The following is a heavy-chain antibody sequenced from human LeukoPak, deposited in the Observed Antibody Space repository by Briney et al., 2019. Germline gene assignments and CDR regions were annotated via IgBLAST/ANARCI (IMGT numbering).Heavy chain of an antibody. CDR2: INPNSGGT. CDR3: ARTYDFWTGKTNYYYYYGMDV. V-gene: IGHV1-2*02. D-gene: IGHD3-3*01. Sequence: ASVTVSCKASGYTFTGYYMHWVRQAPGQGLEWMGWINPNSGGTNYAQKFQGRVTMTRDTSISTAYMELSRLRSDDTAVYYCARTYDFWTGKTNYYYYYGMDVWGQGTTVTVSS. CDR1: GYTFTGYY. J-gene: IGHJ6*02.